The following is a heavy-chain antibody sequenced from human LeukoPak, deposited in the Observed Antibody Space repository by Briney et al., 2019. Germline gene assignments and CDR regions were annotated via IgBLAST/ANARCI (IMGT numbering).Heavy chain of an antibody. D-gene: IGHD1-26*01. CDR2: SRASAITT. CDR1: GFYFDYYA. Sequence: GGSLRLSCAASGFYFDYYAMSWGRKPPGQGLECVSTSRASAITTFYAYAVKGRFTISRDNSQTTLFLQMPSLRADDTPVYHCARTPRILGASLVDYWGQGIQVTVSS. V-gene: IGHV3-23*01. CDR3: ARTPRILGASLVDY. J-gene: IGHJ4*02.